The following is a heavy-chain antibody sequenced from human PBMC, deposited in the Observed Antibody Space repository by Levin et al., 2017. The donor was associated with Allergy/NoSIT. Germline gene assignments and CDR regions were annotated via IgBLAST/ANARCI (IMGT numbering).Heavy chain of an antibody. J-gene: IGHJ6*02. CDR3: ARWGLGHNYYGMDV. CDR1: GDRVSSNSAA. CDR2: TYHRSKWYN. D-gene: IGHD3-16*01. V-gene: IGHV6-1*01. Sequence: SQTLSLTCAISGDRVSSNSAAWNWIRQSPSRGLEWLGRTYHRSKWYNDYAVSVKSRISINPDTSKNQFSLQLNSVTPEDTAVYYCARWGLGHNYYGMDVWGQGTTVTVSS.